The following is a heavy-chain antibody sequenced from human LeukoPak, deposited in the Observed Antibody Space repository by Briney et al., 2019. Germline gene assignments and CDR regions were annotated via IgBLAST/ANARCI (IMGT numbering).Heavy chain of an antibody. CDR3: ARHESCSNGVCYQINS. V-gene: IGHV5-51*01. Sequence: GESLKISCKGSGYSFASYWIGWVRQMPGKGLEWVGIIYPGDSDTRYSPSFQGQVTISADKSISTAYLQWSSLKASDTAMYYCARHESCSNGVCYQINSWGQGTLVTVSS. D-gene: IGHD2-8*01. J-gene: IGHJ4*02. CDR2: IYPGDSDT. CDR1: GYSFASYW.